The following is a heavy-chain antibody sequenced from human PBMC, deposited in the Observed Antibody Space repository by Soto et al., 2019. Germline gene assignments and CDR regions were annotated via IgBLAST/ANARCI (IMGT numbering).Heavy chain of an antibody. V-gene: IGHV1-69*01. D-gene: IGHD5-18*01. J-gene: IGHJ4*02. CDR2: IIPIFGTA. CDR1: GGTFSSYA. Sequence: QVQLVQSGAEVKKPGSSVKVSCKASGGTFSSYAISWVRQAPGQGLEWMGGIIPIFGTANYAQKFQGRVTSTAVESTSTAYMELSSLRSEDTAVYYCASPLRAVTGPFDYWGQGTLVTVSS. CDR3: ASPLRAVTGPFDY.